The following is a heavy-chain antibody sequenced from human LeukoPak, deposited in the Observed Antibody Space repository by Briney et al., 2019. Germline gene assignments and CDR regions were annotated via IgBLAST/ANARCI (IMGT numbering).Heavy chain of an antibody. CDR3: ARVVATIGYYFDY. D-gene: IGHD5-12*01. CDR2: IYHSGST. V-gene: IGHV4-30-2*01. Sequence: PSQTLSLTCAVSGGSISSGGYSWSWIRQPPGKGLEWIGYIYHSGSTYYNPSLKSRVTISVDRSKNQFSLKLSSVTAADTAVYYCARVVATIGYYFDYWGQGTLVTVPS. CDR1: GGSISSGGYS. J-gene: IGHJ4*02.